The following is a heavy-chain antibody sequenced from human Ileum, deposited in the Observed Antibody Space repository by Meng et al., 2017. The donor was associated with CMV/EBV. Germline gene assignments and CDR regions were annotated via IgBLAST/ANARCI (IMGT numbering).Heavy chain of an antibody. CDR3: ARAPGYCSSTRCYTPYYYYGMDV. Sequence: SETLSLTCTVSGGSISSSSYYWGWIRQPPGKGLEWIGSIYYSGSTYYNPSLKSRVTISVDTSKNQFSLKLSSVTAADTAVYYWARAPGYCSSTRCYTPYYYYGMDVWGQGTTVTVSS. CDR1: GGSISSSSYY. J-gene: IGHJ6*02. D-gene: IGHD2-2*02. V-gene: IGHV4-39*01. CDR2: IYYSGST.